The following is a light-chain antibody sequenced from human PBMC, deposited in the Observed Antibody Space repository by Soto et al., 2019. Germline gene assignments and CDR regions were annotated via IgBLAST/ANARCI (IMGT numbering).Light chain of an antibody. Sequence: EMVMTQSPATLSVSPGERSTLSCRASQSVSSNLAWYQQKPGQAPRLLIYGASTRATGIPARFSGNGSGTEFTLTIRSLQSEDFAVYYCQQYNNWPPWTFGQGTKGDIK. V-gene: IGKV3-15*01. J-gene: IGKJ1*01. CDR3: QQYNNWPPWT. CDR1: QSVSSN. CDR2: GAS.